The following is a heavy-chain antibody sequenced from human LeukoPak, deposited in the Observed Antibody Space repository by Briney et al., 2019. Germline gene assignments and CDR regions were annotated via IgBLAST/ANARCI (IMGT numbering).Heavy chain of an antibody. Sequence: GESLKISCKGSGYSFTSYWIGWVRQMPGKGLEWMGIIYPGDSNTRYSPSFQGQVTISADKSISTAYLQWSSLKASDTAMYYCARQADYYDSSGYYYVDYWGQGTLVTVSS. CDR3: ARQADYYDSSGYYYVDY. CDR1: GYSFTSYW. CDR2: IYPGDSNT. D-gene: IGHD3-22*01. J-gene: IGHJ4*02. V-gene: IGHV5-51*01.